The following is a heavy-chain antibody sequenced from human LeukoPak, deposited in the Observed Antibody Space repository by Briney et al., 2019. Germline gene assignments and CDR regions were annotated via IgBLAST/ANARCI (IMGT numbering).Heavy chain of an antibody. V-gene: IGHV3-30-3*01. J-gene: IGHJ4*02. CDR2: FCYDGSNK. D-gene: IGHD3-22*01. CDR3: ARDLAYDSSGYYYVGPDY. Sequence: GGSLRLSCAASGFTSIGNAMTWVGQAPGKGRGGWAVFCYDGSNKYYADSVKGRFTISRDNSKNTLYLQMNSLRAEDTAVYYCARDLAYDSSGYYYVGPDYWGQGTLVTVSS. CDR1: GFTSIGNA.